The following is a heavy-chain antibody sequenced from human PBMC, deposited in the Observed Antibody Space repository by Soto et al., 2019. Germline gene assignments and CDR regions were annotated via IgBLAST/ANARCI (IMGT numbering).Heavy chain of an antibody. D-gene: IGHD1-26*01. J-gene: IGHJ5*02. V-gene: IGHV6-1*01. Sequence: SPTLSLPCAISGDSVSIKSAAWNWIRQSPSRGLEWLGRTYYRSKWSTDYAISVKSRITINPDTSNNHFSLQLKSVTPEDTAVYYCTRALSGSYDHWGQGTLVTVSS. CDR3: TRALSGSYDH. CDR1: GDSVSIKSAA. CDR2: TYYRSKWST.